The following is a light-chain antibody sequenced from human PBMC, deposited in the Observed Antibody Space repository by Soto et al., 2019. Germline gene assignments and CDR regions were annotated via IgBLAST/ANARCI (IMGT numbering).Light chain of an antibody. CDR3: QQLNSYPT. CDR2: AAS. J-gene: IGKJ5*01. Sequence: IQLTQSPSSLSASVGDRVTITCRASQGISSYLAWYQQKPGKAPKLPIYAASTLQSGVPSRFSGSGSGTDFTLTISSLQPEDFATYYCQQLNSYPTFGQGTRLEIK. CDR1: QGISSY. V-gene: IGKV1-9*01.